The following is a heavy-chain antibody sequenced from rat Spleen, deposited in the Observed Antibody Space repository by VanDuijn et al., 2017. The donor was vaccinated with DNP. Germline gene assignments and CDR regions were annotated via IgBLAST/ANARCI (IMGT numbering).Heavy chain of an antibody. Sequence: EVQLVESGGGLVQPGRSLKLSCAASGFTFSNYDMAWVRQAPTKGLEWVASISTSGGSTYYRDSVKGRFTVSRDNAKSTLYLQMDSLRSEDTATYYCARGGGGSDYWGQGVMVTVSS. D-gene: IGHD4-1*01. V-gene: IGHV5-25*01. CDR3: ARGGGGSDY. J-gene: IGHJ2*01. CDR1: GFTFSNYD. CDR2: ISTSGGST.